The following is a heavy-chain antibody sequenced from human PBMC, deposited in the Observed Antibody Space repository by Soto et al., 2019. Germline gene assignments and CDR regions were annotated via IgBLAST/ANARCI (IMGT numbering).Heavy chain of an antibody. CDR3: AGRLTTAASLDY. J-gene: IGHJ4*02. CDR1: GFTVSNNP. CDR2: VHGGGST. D-gene: IGHD3-16*01. Sequence: VQLVESGGGLIQPGGSLRLSCAASGFTVSNNPMTWVRQAAGKGLELVSFVHGGGSTSYADSVKGRFTISRDNSKNTLYLQMDSLRAEDTAIYYCAGRLTTAASLDYWGRGTLVTVSS. V-gene: IGHV3-53*01.